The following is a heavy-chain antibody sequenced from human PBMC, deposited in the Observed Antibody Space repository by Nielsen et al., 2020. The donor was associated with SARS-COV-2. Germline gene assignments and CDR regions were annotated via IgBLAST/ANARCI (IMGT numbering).Heavy chain of an antibody. CDR3: AVGPSPYYYGMDV. Sequence: SVKVSCRASGGTFSSYAISWVRQAPGQGLEWMGGIIPIFGTANYAQKFQGRVTITADESTGTAYMELSSLRSEDTAVYYCAVGPSPYYYGMDVWGQGTAVTVSS. CDR1: GGTFSSYA. J-gene: IGHJ6*02. D-gene: IGHD1-26*01. CDR2: IIPIFGTA. V-gene: IGHV1-69*13.